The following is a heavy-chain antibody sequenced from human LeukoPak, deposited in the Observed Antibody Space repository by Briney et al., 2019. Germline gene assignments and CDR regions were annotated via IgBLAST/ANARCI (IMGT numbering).Heavy chain of an antibody. Sequence: SETLSLTCTVPGGCISSHYWSWIRQPPGKGLEWIGSFYYSGSTNYNPSLKSRLTISLDTSKNQFSLKLSSVTAADTAVYYCARGSGTNYYYYMDVWGKGTTVTVSS. D-gene: IGHD1-1*01. J-gene: IGHJ6*03. CDR3: ARGSGTNYYYYMDV. CDR2: FYYSGST. CDR1: GGCISSHY. V-gene: IGHV4-59*11.